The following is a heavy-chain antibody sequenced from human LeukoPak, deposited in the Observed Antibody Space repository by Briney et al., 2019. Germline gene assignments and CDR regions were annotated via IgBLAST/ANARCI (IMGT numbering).Heavy chain of an antibody. J-gene: IGHJ5*02. D-gene: IGHD1-26*01. CDR3: ARTFRIGSYSAGGFDP. V-gene: IGHV4-59*01. Sequence: SETLSLTCTVSGGSISSYYWSWIRQPPGKGLEWIGYIYYSGSTNYNPSLKSRVTISVDTSKNQFSLKLSSVTAADTAVYYCARTFRIGSYSAGGFDPWGQGTLVTVSS. CDR2: IYYSGST. CDR1: GGSISSYY.